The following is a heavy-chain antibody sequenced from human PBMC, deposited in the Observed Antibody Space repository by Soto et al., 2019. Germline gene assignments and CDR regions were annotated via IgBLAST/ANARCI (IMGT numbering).Heavy chain of an antibody. CDR2: IRSKAYGGTT. V-gene: IGHV3-49*04. CDR1: GFTFGDYA. D-gene: IGHD6-6*01. Sequence: PGGSLRLSCTASGFTFGDYAMSWVRQAPGKGLEWVGFIRSKAYGGTTEYAASVKGRFTSSNDDSKSIAYLQMNSLNTKDTAVYYCTREVLSIATTIRAYDYGMDVWGQGTTVTVSS. CDR3: TREVLSIATTIRAYDYGMDV. J-gene: IGHJ6*02.